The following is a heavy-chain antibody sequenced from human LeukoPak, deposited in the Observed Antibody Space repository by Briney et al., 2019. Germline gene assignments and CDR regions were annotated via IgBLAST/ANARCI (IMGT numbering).Heavy chain of an antibody. Sequence: ASVKVSCKASGYTFTSYGISWVRQAPGQGLEWMGWISAYNGNTNYAQKLQGRVIMTTDTSTSTAYMELRSLRSDDTAVYYCAREVVGATSPYYYYYYYMDVWGKGTTVTVSS. D-gene: IGHD1-26*01. J-gene: IGHJ6*03. CDR1: GYTFTSYG. V-gene: IGHV1-18*01. CDR3: AREVVGATSPYYYYYYYMDV. CDR2: ISAYNGNT.